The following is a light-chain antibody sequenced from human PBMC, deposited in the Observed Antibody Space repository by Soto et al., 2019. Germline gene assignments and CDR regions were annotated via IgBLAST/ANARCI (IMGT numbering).Light chain of an antibody. Sequence: DIQMTQAPSSVSASVGDRVTITCRASQGISSWLAWYQHKPGKAPKLLIYAASSLQSGVPSRFSCSGSGTDFTRTIRSLQPKDFATYYCQQSNSFPYTFGQGTKVEIK. CDR3: QQSNSFPYT. V-gene: IGKV1-12*01. J-gene: IGKJ2*01. CDR2: AAS. CDR1: QGISSW.